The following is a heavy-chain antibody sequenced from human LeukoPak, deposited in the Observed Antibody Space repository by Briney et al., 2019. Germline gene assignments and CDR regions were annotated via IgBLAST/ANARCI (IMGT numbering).Heavy chain of an antibody. D-gene: IGHD3-10*01. J-gene: IGHJ4*02. Sequence: GSLRLSCAASGFTFSSYEMNWVRQAPGKGLEWVSYISSSGSTIYYADSVKGRFTISRDNAKNSLYLQMNSLRAEDTAVYYCAREDGSGSYYTKFDYWGQGTLVTVSS. CDR3: AREDGSGSYYTKFDY. V-gene: IGHV3-48*03. CDR2: ISSSGSTI. CDR1: GFTFSSYE.